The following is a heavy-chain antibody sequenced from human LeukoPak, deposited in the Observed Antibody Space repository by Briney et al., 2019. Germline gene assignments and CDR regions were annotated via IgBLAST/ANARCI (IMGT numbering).Heavy chain of an antibody. V-gene: IGHV4-59*01. Sequence: PSETLSLTCTVSGGSISSYYWSWLRQPPGKGLEWIGYIYYSGSTNYNPSLKSRVTISVDTSKNQFSLKLSSVTAADTAVYYCARDRYGDYWFDPWGQGTLVTVSS. D-gene: IGHD4-17*01. CDR1: GGSISSYY. CDR3: ARDRYGDYWFDP. J-gene: IGHJ5*02. CDR2: IYYSGST.